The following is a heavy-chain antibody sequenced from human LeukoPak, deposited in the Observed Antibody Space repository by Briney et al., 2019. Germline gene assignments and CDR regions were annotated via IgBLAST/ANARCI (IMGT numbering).Heavy chain of an antibody. V-gene: IGHV3-66*02. CDR2: IYSGGST. J-gene: IGHJ6*03. CDR3: AGGPDCYSYMDV. CDR1: GFTVSCYY. Sequence: PGGSLTLSCAASGFTVSCYYMRWVREAPGKGLEWVTVIYSGGSTHYADSVKGRFTISRHNSKNTLSLQMNNLRAEDSAVYHSAGGPDCYSYMDVWGKGSSASVSS.